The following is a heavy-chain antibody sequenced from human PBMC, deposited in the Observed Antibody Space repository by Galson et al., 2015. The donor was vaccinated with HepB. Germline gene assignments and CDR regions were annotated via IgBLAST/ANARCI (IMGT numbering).Heavy chain of an antibody. Sequence: SVKVSCKASGYTFTTNGISWVRQAPGQGLEWMGWISANNGNTKYAQNLQGRVTLTRDTSTSTAHLELRSLRSDDTAAYYCARDRDYRFDYWGQGTLVTVSS. D-gene: IGHD4/OR15-4a*01. V-gene: IGHV1-18*04. J-gene: IGHJ4*02. CDR1: GYTFTTNG. CDR3: ARDRDYRFDY. CDR2: ISANNGNT.